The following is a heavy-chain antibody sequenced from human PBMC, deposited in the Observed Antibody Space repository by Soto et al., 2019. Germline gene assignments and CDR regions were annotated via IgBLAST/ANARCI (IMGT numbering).Heavy chain of an antibody. Sequence: QVHLEQSGAEVKKPGSSVKVSCKAAGGTFSTYTLIWVRQAPGQGLEWMGRIIPMLTVTNSAQKFQGRVTLTADKSTRTAFMELTSLTSDDTAVYYCSIGSWSAETFDVWGQGTMVTASS. J-gene: IGHJ3*01. V-gene: IGHV1-69*02. CDR2: IIPMLTVT. CDR1: GGTFSTYT. CDR3: SIGSWSAETFDV. D-gene: IGHD2-2*01.